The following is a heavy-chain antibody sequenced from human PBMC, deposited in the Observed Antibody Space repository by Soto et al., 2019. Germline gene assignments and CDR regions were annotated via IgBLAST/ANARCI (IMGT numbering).Heavy chain of an antibody. CDR2: INAGNGNR. V-gene: IGHV1-3*05. Sequence: QVQLVQSGAEEKKPGASVKVSCKASGYTFTSYAMHWVRQAPGQRLEWMGWINAGNGNRKYSQKFQGRVTITRDTSASTAYRELSSLRSEDTAVYYCARDILFDYWGQGTLVTVSS. CDR3: ARDILFDY. CDR1: GYTFTSYA. D-gene: IGHD2-15*01. J-gene: IGHJ4*02.